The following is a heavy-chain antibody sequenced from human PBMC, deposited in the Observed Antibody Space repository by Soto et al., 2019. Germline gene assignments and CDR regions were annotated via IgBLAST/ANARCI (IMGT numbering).Heavy chain of an antibody. D-gene: IGHD2-15*01. CDR2: ISSGSSNI. V-gene: IGHV3-21*01. CDR1: GVTFSSYS. Sequence: GGSLILSCAGSGVTFSSYSMNWVRKAPGQGLEWVSSISSGSSNIYYADSVKGRFTVSRDNAKNSLILKMKSKRTEEKAIYYCARVQEFCSGDNCYFGGLDYWGQGT. J-gene: IGHJ4*02. CDR3: ARVQEFCSGDNCYFGGLDY.